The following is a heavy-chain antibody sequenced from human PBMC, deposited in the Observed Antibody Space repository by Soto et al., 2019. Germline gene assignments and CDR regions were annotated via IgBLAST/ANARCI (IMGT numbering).Heavy chain of an antibody. CDR1: GFTFSSYA. Sequence: GESLKISCAASGFTFSSYAMSWVRQAPGKGLEWVSAISGSGGSTYYADSVKGRFTISRDNSKNTLYLQMNSLRAEDTAVYYCAKESDAQLLYCGGDCYFDYWGQGTLVTVSS. D-gene: IGHD2-21*02. J-gene: IGHJ4*02. CDR3: AKESDAQLLYCGGDCYFDY. V-gene: IGHV3-23*01. CDR2: ISGSGGST.